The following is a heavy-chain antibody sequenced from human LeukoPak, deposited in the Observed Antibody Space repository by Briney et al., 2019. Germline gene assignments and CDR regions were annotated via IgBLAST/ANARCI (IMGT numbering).Heavy chain of an antibody. Sequence: PGGSLRLSCAASGFTFSSYAMTWVRQAPGKGLEWVSAISGSGGSTYYADSVKGRFTVSRDNSKNTLYLQMNSLRADDTAVYYCAKGRQYSSGHAWGQGTLVTVSS. V-gene: IGHV3-23*01. J-gene: IGHJ4*02. CDR3: AKGRQYSSGHA. D-gene: IGHD6-19*01. CDR2: ISGSGGST. CDR1: GFTFSSYA.